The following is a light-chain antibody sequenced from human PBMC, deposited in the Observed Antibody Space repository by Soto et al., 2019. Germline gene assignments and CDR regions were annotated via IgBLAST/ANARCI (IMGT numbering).Light chain of an antibody. V-gene: IGLV2-14*03. CDR1: SSDIGRYNS. J-gene: IGLJ2*01. CDR2: AVT. Sequence: QSALSQPASVSGSPGQSITISCTGTSSDIGRYNSVSWYQQHPGRAPKLMIYAVTNRPSGVSHRFSGSKSGNTASLTISGLQAEDEADYYCNSYTSSSTVIFGGGTKLTVL. CDR3: NSYTSSSTVI.